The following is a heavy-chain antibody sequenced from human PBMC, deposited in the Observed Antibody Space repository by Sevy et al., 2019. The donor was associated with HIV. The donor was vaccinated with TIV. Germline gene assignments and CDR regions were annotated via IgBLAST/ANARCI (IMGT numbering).Heavy chain of an antibody. CDR2: IDWNSGAI. D-gene: IGHD6-19*01. Sequence: GGSLRLSCAASRFNFDDYAMHWVRQAPGKGLEWVSGIDWNSGAIGYADSVKGRFTIARDNAKNSLYLQMNSLRAEDTALYFCVRDRGPHGSASLDYWGHGTRVTVSS. CDR1: RFNFDDYA. J-gene: IGHJ4*01. V-gene: IGHV3-9*01. CDR3: VRDRGPHGSASLDY.